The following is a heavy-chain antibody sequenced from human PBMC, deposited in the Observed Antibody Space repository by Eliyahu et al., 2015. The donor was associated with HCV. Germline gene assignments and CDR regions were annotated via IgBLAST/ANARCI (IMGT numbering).Heavy chain of an antibody. CDR2: ISGSGGST. D-gene: IGHD3-22*01. CDR1: GFTFSSYA. V-gene: IGHV3-23*01. J-gene: IGHJ3*02. Sequence: EVQLLESGGGLVQPGGSLRLSCAASGFTFSSYAMSWVRQAPGKGLEWVSAISGSGGSTYYADSVKGRFTISRDNSKNTLYLQMNSLRAEDTAVYYCAKLKAYYYDSSGSGAFDIWGQGTMVTVSS. CDR3: AKLKAYYYDSSGSGAFDI.